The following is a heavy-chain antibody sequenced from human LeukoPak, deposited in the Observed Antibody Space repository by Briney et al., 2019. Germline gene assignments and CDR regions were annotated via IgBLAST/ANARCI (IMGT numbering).Heavy chain of an antibody. CDR2: ISRGGSTI. Sequence: PGGSLRLSCAASGFTFSDYYMSWIRQAPGKGLEWVSYISRGGSTIYYADSVKGRFTISRDNTKSSLYLQTNGLGAEDTAVYYCARMASGTYYFDYWGQGTLVAVSS. D-gene: IGHD3-10*01. J-gene: IGHJ4*02. CDR3: ARMASGTYYFDY. CDR1: GFTFSDYY. V-gene: IGHV3-11*01.